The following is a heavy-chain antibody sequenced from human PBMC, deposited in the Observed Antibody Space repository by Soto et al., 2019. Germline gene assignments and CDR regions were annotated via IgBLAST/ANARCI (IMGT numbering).Heavy chain of an antibody. Sequence: QMQLVQSGPEVKKPGTSVKVSCKASGFTFTSSAVQWVRQARGQRLEWIGWIVVGSGNTNYAQKFQERVTITRDMSTSTAYMELSSLRSEDTAVYYCAVVPLIAALTLDYWGQGTLVTVSS. J-gene: IGHJ4*02. CDR3: AVVPLIAALTLDY. D-gene: IGHD6-6*01. CDR1: GFTFTSSA. V-gene: IGHV1-58*01. CDR2: IVVGSGNT.